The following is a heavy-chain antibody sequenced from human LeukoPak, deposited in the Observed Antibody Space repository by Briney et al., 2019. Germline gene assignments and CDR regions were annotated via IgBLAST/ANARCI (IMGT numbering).Heavy chain of an antibody. CDR1: GGTFSSYA. J-gene: IGHJ4*02. D-gene: IGHD3-9*01. CDR2: IIPIFGTA. CDR3: AREGRLGGYDILTGPLDY. Sequence: ASVKVSCKASGGTFSSYAISWVRQAPGQGLEWMGGIIPIFGTANYAQKFQGRVTITADESTSTAYMELSSLRSEDTAVYYCAREGRLGGYDILTGPLDYWGQGTLVTVSS. V-gene: IGHV1-69*13.